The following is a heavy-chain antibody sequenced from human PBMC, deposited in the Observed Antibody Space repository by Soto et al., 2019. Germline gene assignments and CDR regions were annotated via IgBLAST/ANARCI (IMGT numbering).Heavy chain of an antibody. V-gene: IGHV3-30*18. J-gene: IGHJ4*02. CDR1: GFTFSSYG. CDR2: ISYDGSNK. D-gene: IGHD6-6*01. CDR3: AKEIRSSSSLTYYFDY. Sequence: GGSLRLSCAASGFTFSSYGMHWVRQAPGKGLEWVAVISYDGSNKYYADSVKGRFTISRDNSKNTLYLQMNSLRAEDTAVYYCAKEIRSSSSLTYYFDYWGQGTLVTVSS.